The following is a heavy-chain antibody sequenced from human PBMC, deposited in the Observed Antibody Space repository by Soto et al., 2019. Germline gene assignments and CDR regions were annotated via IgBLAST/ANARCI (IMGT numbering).Heavy chain of an antibody. J-gene: IGHJ4*02. V-gene: IGHV3-9*01. CDR2: ISWNSGSI. Sequence: EVQLVESGGGLVQPGRSLRLSCAASGFTFDDYAMHWVRQAPGKGLEWGSGISWNSGSIGYADSVKGRFTISRDNAKNSLYLQMNSLRAEDTALYYCAKGEGSSGYYSLFDYWGQGTLVTVSS. D-gene: IGHD3-22*01. CDR1: GFTFDDYA. CDR3: AKGEGSSGYYSLFDY.